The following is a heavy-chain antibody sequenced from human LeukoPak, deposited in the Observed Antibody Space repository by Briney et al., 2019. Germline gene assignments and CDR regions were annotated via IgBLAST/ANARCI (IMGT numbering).Heavy chain of an antibody. J-gene: IGHJ4*02. Sequence: GASVKVSCKASSYTFTSYGISWVRQAPGQGLEWMGWISAYNGNTNYAQKLQGRVTMTTDTSTSTAYMELRSLRSDDTAVYYCARDGGGFDAAPYGSGSYYSDFDYWGQGTLVTVSS. CDR2: ISAYNGNT. CDR1: SYTFTSYG. V-gene: IGHV1-18*01. D-gene: IGHD3-10*01. CDR3: ARDGGGFDAAPYGSGSYYSDFDY.